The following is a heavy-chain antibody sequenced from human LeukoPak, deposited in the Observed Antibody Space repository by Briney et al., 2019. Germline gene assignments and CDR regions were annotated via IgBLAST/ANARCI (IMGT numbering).Heavy chain of an antibody. Sequence: SETLSLTCAVYGGSFSGYYWSWIRQPPGKGLEWIGEINHSGSTNYNPSLKSRVTISVDTSKNQFSLKLSSVTAADTAVYYCARGYRNWFDPRGQGTLVTVSS. CDR2: INHSGST. D-gene: IGHD3-16*02. V-gene: IGHV4-34*01. J-gene: IGHJ5*02. CDR3: ARGYRNWFDP. CDR1: GGSFSGYY.